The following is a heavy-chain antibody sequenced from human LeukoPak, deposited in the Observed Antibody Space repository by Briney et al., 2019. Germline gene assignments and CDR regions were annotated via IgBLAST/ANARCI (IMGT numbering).Heavy chain of an antibody. CDR2: IYYSGST. CDR1: GGSISSSSYY. Sequence: ASETLSLTCTVSGGSISSSSYYWGWIRQPPGKGLKWIGSIYYSGSTYYNPSLKSRVTISVDTSKNQFSLKLSSVTAADTAVYYCASYPVGATMDYFDYWGQGTLVTVSS. J-gene: IGHJ4*02. D-gene: IGHD1-26*01. V-gene: IGHV4-39*01. CDR3: ASYPVGATMDYFDY.